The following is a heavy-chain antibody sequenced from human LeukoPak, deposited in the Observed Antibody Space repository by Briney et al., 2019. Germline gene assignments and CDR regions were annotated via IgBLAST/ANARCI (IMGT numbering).Heavy chain of an antibody. CDR2: FYPEDGDT. J-gene: IGHJ4*02. Sequence: ASVKVSCKVSGYTLTELSMHWVRQAPGKGLEWMGGFYPEDGDTIYAQQFQGRVTMTEDTSTDTAYMELSSLRSEDTAVYYCATSPYDSSGYSCSGWGQGTLVTVSS. CDR3: ATSPYDSSGYSCSG. V-gene: IGHV1-24*01. D-gene: IGHD3-22*01. CDR1: GYTLTELS.